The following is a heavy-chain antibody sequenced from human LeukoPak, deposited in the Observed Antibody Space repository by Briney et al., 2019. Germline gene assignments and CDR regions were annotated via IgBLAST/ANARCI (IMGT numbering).Heavy chain of an antibody. V-gene: IGHV4-59*01. J-gene: IGHJ6*02. CDR2: IHYSGST. CDR3: ARVGAAEAPYYYYGMDV. CDR1: GGSISSSY. Sequence: PSETLSLTCTVSGGSISSSYWTWIRQPPGKGLEWMGYIHYSGSTHYNPSLKSRVTMSVDTSKNQFSLKLSSVTAADTAVYYCARVGAAEAPYYYYGMDVWGQGTTVTVSS.